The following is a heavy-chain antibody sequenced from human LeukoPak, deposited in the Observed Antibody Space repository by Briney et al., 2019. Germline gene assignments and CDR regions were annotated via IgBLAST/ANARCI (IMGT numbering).Heavy chain of an antibody. V-gene: IGHV3-33*01. J-gene: IGHJ3*02. Sequence: GRSLRLSCAASGFTFSSYGMHWVRQAPGKGLEWVAVIWYDGSNKYYADSVKGRFTISRDNSKNTLYLQMNSLRAEDTTVYYCARDCGGGSCDAFDIWGQGTMVTVSS. CDR2: IWYDGSNK. CDR1: GFTFSSYG. CDR3: ARDCGGGSCDAFDI. D-gene: IGHD2-15*01.